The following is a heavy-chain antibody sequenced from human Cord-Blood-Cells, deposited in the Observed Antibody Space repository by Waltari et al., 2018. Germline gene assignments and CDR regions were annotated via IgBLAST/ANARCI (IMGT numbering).Heavy chain of an antibody. V-gene: IGHV3-21*01. CDR3: ARVHSSSWYWFDP. CDR2: ISSSSSYI. CDR1: GFTFSSYS. D-gene: IGHD6-13*01. Sequence: EVQLVESGGGLVKPGGSLRLSCAASGFTFSSYSMNWVRQAPGKGLEGVSSISSSSSYIYYADSVKGRFTISRDNAKNSLYLQMNSLRAEDTAVYYCARVHSSSWYWFDPWGRGTLVTVSS. J-gene: IGHJ5*02.